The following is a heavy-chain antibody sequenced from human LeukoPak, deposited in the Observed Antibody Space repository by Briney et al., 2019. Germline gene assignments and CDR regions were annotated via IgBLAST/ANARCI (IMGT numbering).Heavy chain of an antibody. CDR1: GYTFTGYD. CDR2: INPNSGGT. J-gene: IGHJ4*02. D-gene: IGHD5-12*01. CDR3: ARGWLRLEVVYAGDY. Sequence: WASVKVSCKASGYTFTGYDMHWVRQAPGQGLEWMGCINPNSGGTNYTQKFQGRVTMTRDTTISTAYMEQSRLSSDDTAVYYCARGWLRLEVVYAGDYWGQGTLVTVAS. V-gene: IGHV1-2*02.